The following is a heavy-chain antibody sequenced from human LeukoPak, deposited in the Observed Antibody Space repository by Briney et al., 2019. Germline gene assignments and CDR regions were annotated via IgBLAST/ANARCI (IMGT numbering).Heavy chain of an antibody. CDR2: IYYSGST. D-gene: IGHD6-19*01. Sequence: SETLSLTCTVSGGSISSYYWSWIRQPPGKGLEWIGYIYYSGSTDYNPSLQSRLTISVDTSKNQFSLKLSSVTAADTAVYYCARKEGTIAVAGTVGYFDYWGQGTLVTVSS. J-gene: IGHJ4*02. CDR3: ARKEGTIAVAGTVGYFDY. CDR1: GGSISSYY. V-gene: IGHV4-59*12.